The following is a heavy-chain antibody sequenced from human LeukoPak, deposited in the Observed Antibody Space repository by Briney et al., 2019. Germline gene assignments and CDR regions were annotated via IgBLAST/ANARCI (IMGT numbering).Heavy chain of an antibody. J-gene: IGHJ4*02. Sequence: ASVKVSCKVSGYTLTELSMHWVRQAPGKGLEWMGGFDPEDGETIYAQKFQGRVTMTEDTSTDTAYMELSSLRSEDTAVYYCATVPRYYDSTLDYYFDYWGQGTLVTVSS. CDR1: GYTLTELS. CDR2: FDPEDGET. D-gene: IGHD3-22*01. V-gene: IGHV1-24*01. CDR3: ATVPRYYDSTLDYYFDY.